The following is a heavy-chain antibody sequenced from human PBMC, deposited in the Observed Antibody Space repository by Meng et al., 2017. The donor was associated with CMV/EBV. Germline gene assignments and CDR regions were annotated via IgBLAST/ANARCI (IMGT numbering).Heavy chain of an antibody. J-gene: IGHJ4*02. V-gene: IGHV3-21*01. CDR1: GLTFSSYS. Sequence: GESLKISCAASGLTFSSYSMHWVRQAPGKGLEWVSSISSSSSYIYYADSVKGRFTISRDNAKNSLYLQMNSLRAEDTAVYYCARESRGPRITGTDYWGQGTLVTVSS. CDR2: ISSSSSYI. D-gene: IGHD1-20*01. CDR3: ARESRGPRITGTDY.